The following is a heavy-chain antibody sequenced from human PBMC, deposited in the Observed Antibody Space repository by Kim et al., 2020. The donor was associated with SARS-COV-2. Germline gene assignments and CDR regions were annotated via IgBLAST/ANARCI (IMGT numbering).Heavy chain of an antibody. CDR3: ARSGMDV. CDR2: LSGRGT. Sequence: LSGRGTSYAQRFQGRVTITRDTSTSTVYMELSSQRSEDTAVYYCARSGMDVWSQGTTVTVSS. V-gene: IGHV1-46*01. J-gene: IGHJ6*02.